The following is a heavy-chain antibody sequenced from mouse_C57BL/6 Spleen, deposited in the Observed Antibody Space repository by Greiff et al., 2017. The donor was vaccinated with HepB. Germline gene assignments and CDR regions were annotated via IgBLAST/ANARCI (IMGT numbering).Heavy chain of an antibody. V-gene: IGHV2-9-1*01. CDR2: IWTGGGT. Sequence: QVQLQQSGPGLVAPSQSLSITCTVSGFSLTSYAISWVRQPPGKGLEWLGVIWTGGGTNYNSALKSRLSISKDNSKSQVFLKMNSLQTDDTARYYCARSPPTYEGDAMGYWGQGTSVTVSS. CDR3: ARSPPTYEGDAMGY. CDR1: GFSLTSYA. J-gene: IGHJ4*01. D-gene: IGHD5-1*01.